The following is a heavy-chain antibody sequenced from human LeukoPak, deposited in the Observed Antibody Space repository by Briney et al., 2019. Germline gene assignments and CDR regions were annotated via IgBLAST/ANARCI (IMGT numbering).Heavy chain of an antibody. J-gene: IGHJ4*02. Sequence: PGRSLRLSCAASGFTFDDYAMHWVRQAPGKGLEWVSGISWNSGSVGYADSVKGRFTISRDNAKNSLYLQMNSLRAEDTASYYCAKGSNRGYFDYWGQGTLVTVSS. D-gene: IGHD1-14*01. CDR2: ISWNSGSV. CDR1: GFTFDDYA. V-gene: IGHV3-9*01. CDR3: AKGSNRGYFDY.